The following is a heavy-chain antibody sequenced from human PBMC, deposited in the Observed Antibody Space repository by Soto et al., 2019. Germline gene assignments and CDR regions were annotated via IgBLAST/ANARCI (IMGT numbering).Heavy chain of an antibody. Sequence: LRLSCAASGFTFSSYAMHWVRQAPGKGLEWVAVISYDGSNKYYADSVKGRFTISRDNSKNTLYLQMNSLRAEDTAVYYCARASSPLQPKDYWGQGTLVTVSS. V-gene: IGHV3-30-3*01. CDR3: ARASSPLQPKDY. CDR1: GFTFSSYA. CDR2: ISYDGSNK. D-gene: IGHD4-4*01. J-gene: IGHJ4*02.